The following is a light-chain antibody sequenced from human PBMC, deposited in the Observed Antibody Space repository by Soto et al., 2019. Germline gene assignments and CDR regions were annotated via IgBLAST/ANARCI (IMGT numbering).Light chain of an antibody. CDR2: GAS. CDR1: QSVSSY. J-gene: IGKJ1*01. Sequence: ENVLTQSPGTLSLSPGERASLSCGASQSVSSYLAWYQQKPGQAPRLVIYGASNRATGIPDRVSGSGSGTDFTLTISRLEPEDFATYYCQQYNSYSWTFGQGTKVEIK. V-gene: IGKV3-20*01. CDR3: QQYNSYSWT.